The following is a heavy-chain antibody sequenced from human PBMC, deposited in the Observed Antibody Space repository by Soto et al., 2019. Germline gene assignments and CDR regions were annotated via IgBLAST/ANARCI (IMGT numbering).Heavy chain of an antibody. CDR1: GFTFSDYY. D-gene: IGHD1-1*01. CDR3: ARLKTGSNWYFDL. CDR2: ISSSSSYT. Sequence: QVQLVESGGGLVKPGGSLRLSCAASGFTFSDYYMSWIRQAPGKGLEWVSYISSSSSYTNYADSVKGRFTISRDNAKNSLYLQMNSLRAEDTAVYYCARLKTGSNWYFDLWGHGTLVTVSS. V-gene: IGHV3-11*05. J-gene: IGHJ2*01.